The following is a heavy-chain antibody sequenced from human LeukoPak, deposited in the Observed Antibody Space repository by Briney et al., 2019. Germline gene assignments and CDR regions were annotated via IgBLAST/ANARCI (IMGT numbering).Heavy chain of an antibody. Sequence: SETLSLTCAVYGGSFSGYYWSWIRQPPGKGLEWIGEINHSGSTNYNPSLKSRVTMSVDTSKNQFSLKLSSVTAADTAVYYCARGYSSSWYALDWFDPWGQGTLVTVSS. CDR3: ARGYSSSWYALDWFDP. J-gene: IGHJ5*02. CDR2: INHSGST. CDR1: GGSFSGYY. V-gene: IGHV4-34*01. D-gene: IGHD6-13*01.